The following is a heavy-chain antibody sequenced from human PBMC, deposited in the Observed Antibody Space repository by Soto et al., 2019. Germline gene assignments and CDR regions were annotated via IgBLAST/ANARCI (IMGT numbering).Heavy chain of an antibody. Sequence: SETLSLTCTVSGGSISNYYWTWIRQPPGKGLEWIGYIYYSGSTNYNPSLKSRVTISVDTSKNQFSLKLSSVTAADTAVYYCARTPTNWGQGIQVTVSS. J-gene: IGHJ4*02. CDR1: GGSISNYY. D-gene: IGHD5-12*01. CDR2: IYYSGST. V-gene: IGHV4-59*01. CDR3: ARTPTN.